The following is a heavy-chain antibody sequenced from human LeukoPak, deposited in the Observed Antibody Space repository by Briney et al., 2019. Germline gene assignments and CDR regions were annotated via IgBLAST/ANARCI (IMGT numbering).Heavy chain of an antibody. CDR2: IYSDGRT. Sequence: GGSLRLSCAASGFSVKGNYWHWVRQTPGKRPQWISIIYSDGRTLYAHSVRGRFTFSRDNSENTLYLQMYRLRVEDTAVYFCAGGDYPLTYWGQGSLVTASS. CDR1: GFSVKGNY. V-gene: IGHV3-66*01. J-gene: IGHJ1*01. CDR3: AGGDYPLTY. D-gene: IGHD4-17*01.